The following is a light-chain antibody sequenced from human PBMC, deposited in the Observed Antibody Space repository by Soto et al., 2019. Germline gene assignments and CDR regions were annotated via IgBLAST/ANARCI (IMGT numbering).Light chain of an antibody. CDR3: QQYGSSPIT. CDR1: QSVGSY. V-gene: IGKV3-20*01. Sequence: IVLTQSPSTLSLSPCDRATLSCRASQSVGSYLAWYQQKPGQAPRLLIYGASSRATGIPDRFSGSGSGTDFTLTISRLEPEDFAVYYCQQYGSSPITFGQGTRLEIK. CDR2: GAS. J-gene: IGKJ5*01.